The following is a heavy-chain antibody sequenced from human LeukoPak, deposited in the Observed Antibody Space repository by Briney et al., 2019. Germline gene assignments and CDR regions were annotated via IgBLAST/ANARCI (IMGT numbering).Heavy chain of an antibody. CDR2: ITSSRTYI. CDR3: AKTSLSDASGHYYYMDV. V-gene: IGHV3-21*01. CDR1: GFTFSSYE. Sequence: PGGSLRLSCAASGFTFSSYEMNWVRQAPGKGLEWVSSITSSRTYIYYADSAKGRFTISRDNSQITVSLQVNNLRTEDTAFYYCAKTSLSDASGHYYYMDVWGKGTTVTVSS. D-gene: IGHD3-3*01. J-gene: IGHJ6*03.